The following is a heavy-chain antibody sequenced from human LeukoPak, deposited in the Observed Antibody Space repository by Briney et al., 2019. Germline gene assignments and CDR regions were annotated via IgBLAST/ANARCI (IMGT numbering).Heavy chain of an antibody. Sequence: SDTLSLTCTVSGGSISSYYWSWIRQPPGKGLEWVGYIHYSGSTDYTPSLKSRVTISVDTSKNQFSLRLSSVTAAATAVYYCARTSRTLWFDPWGQGTLVTVSS. V-gene: IGHV4-59*01. J-gene: IGHJ5*02. D-gene: IGHD2-2*01. CDR2: IHYSGST. CDR3: ARTSRTLWFDP. CDR1: GGSISSYY.